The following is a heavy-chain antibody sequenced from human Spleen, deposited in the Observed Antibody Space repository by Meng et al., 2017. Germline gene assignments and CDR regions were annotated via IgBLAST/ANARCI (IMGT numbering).Heavy chain of an antibody. CDR2: IYYSGSA. CDR3: ARDNGDYDFDY. J-gene: IGHJ4*02. Sequence: SETLSLTCTVSGGSISSYYWSWIRQPPGKGLEWIGNIYYSGSANYNPSLKSRVTISVDTSKNQFSLKLRSVTAADAAMYFCARDNGDYDFDYWGQGTLVTVSS. V-gene: IGHV4-59*12. CDR1: GGSISSYY. D-gene: IGHD4-17*01.